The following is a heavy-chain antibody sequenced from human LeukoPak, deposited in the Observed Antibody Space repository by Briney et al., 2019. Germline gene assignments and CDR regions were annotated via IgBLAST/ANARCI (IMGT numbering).Heavy chain of an antibody. CDR1: GFTFSSYA. CDR2: IVGSSST. V-gene: IGHV3-21*01. D-gene: IGHD6-13*01. Sequence: TSGGSLRLSCAASGFTFSSYAMSWVRRAPGKGLEWVSSIVGSSSTYYADSLKGRFTISRDNAKNSLYLQMNSLRAEDTAVYYCARIGAGSSRDYWGQGTLVTVSS. J-gene: IGHJ4*02. CDR3: ARIGAGSSRDY.